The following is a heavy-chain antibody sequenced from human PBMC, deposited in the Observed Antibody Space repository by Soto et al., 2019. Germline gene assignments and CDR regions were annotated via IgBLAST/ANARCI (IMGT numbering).Heavy chain of an antibody. CDR1: GGSISSYY. V-gene: IGHV4-59*01. Sequence: SETLSLTCTVSGGSISSYYWSWIRQPPGKGLEWIGYIYYSGSTNYNPSLKSRVTISVDTSKNQFSLKLSSVTAADTAVYYCARDKGYYDSSGYFNYGMDVWGQGTTVTVSS. CDR2: IYYSGST. CDR3: ARDKGYYDSSGYFNYGMDV. J-gene: IGHJ6*02. D-gene: IGHD3-22*01.